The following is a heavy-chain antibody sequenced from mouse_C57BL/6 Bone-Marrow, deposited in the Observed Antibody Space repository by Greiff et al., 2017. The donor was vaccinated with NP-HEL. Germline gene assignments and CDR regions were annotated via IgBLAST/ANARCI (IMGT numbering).Heavy chain of an antibody. CDR3: AKERSHWYFDV. D-gene: IGHD1-1*01. CDR1: GFSLTSYG. CDR2: IWRGGST. V-gene: IGHV2-5*01. J-gene: IGHJ1*03. Sequence: QVQLKESGPGLVQPSQSLSITCTVSGFSLTSYGVHWVRQSPGKGLEWLGAIWRGGSTDYNAAFMSKLSITKDNSKSQVFFKMNSRQADDTAIYYCAKERSHWYFDVWGTGTTVTVSS.